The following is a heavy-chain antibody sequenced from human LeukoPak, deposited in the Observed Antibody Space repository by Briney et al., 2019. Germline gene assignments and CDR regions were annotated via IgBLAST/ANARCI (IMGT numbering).Heavy chain of an antibody. J-gene: IGHJ4*02. D-gene: IGHD1-26*01. CDR3: ARDKVVGATYFDY. Sequence: PGGSLRLSCAASGFTFSNYWMSWVRQAPGKGPEWVANIHQGGSEIYYVDSVKGRFTISRDNTKNSVYLQMNSLRAEDTAVYFCARDKVVGATYFDYWGQGTLVTVSS. V-gene: IGHV3-7*01. CDR2: IHQGGSEI. CDR1: GFTFSNYW.